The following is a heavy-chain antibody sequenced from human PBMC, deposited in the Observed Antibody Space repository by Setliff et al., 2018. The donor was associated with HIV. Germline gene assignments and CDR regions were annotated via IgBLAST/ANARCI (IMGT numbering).Heavy chain of an antibody. Sequence: SGPTLVNPTQTLTLTCTFSGFSLSTSGVGVGWIRQPPGKALEWLALIYWNDDKRYSPSLKSRLTITKDTPKNQVVLTMTNMDPVDTATYYCAHRSGEYYHDSSGSFDYWGQGTLVTVSS. CDR1: GFSLSTSGVG. D-gene: IGHD3-22*01. J-gene: IGHJ4*02. CDR2: IYWNDDK. V-gene: IGHV2-5*01. CDR3: AHRSGEYYHDSSGSFDY.